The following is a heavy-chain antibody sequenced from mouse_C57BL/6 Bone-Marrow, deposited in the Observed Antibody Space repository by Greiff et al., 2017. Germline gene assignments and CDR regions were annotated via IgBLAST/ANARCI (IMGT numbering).Heavy chain of an antibody. CDR3: ARWAMDY. CDR2: IDPSDSYT. CDR1: GYTFTSYW. V-gene: IGHV1-69*01. Sequence: QVQLQQPGAELVMPGASVKLSCKASGYTFTSYWMHWVKQRPGQGLEWIGEIDPSDSYTNYNQKLKGKSTLTVDKSSSTAYMQLSSLTSEDSAVYYCARWAMDYGGQGTSVTVSA. J-gene: IGHJ4*01.